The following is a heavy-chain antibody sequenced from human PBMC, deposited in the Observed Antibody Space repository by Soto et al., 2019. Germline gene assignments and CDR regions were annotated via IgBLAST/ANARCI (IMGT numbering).Heavy chain of an antibody. D-gene: IGHD1-20*01. CDR1: GFTFSTYA. V-gene: IGHV3-23*01. CDR3: AKPGITGMTGIWKRPFDI. Sequence: GGSLRLSCAASGFTFSTYAMNWVRQAPGKGLEWVSSVSGSGGSTFYADSLKGRFTISRDNSRNTLYLQMNTLRAEDTAVYYCAKPGITGMTGIWKRPFDIWGQGTMVTVSS. CDR2: VSGSGGST. J-gene: IGHJ3*02.